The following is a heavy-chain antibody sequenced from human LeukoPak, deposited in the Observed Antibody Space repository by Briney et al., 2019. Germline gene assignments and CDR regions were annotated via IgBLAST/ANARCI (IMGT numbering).Heavy chain of an antibody. CDR2: IYYSGST. CDR1: GGSISSSFYY. D-gene: IGHD1-7*01. Sequence: PSETLSLTCTVSGGSISSSFYYWGWIRQPPGKGLEWIGSIYYSGSTYYNPSLKSRVTISVDRSKNQFSLKLSSVTAADTAVYYCARVRTTWSNWFDPWGQGTLVTVSS. CDR3: ARVRTTWSNWFDP. J-gene: IGHJ5*02. V-gene: IGHV4-39*07.